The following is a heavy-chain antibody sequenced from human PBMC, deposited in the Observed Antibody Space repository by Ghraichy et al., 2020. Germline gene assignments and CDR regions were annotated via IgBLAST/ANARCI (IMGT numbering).Heavy chain of an antibody. CDR3: AKDPHSHQTQYYSYGMDV. CDR1: GFTFSNYG. V-gene: IGHV3-30*18. Sequence: GGSLRLSCAASGFTFSNYGMHWVRQAPGKGLEWVAVISYDGTNKYYADSVKGRFTISRDNSKNTLYLQMNSLRAEDTAVYYCAKDPHSHQTQYYSYGMDVWGQGTTVTVSS. CDR2: ISYDGTNK. D-gene: IGHD2-2*01. J-gene: IGHJ6*02.